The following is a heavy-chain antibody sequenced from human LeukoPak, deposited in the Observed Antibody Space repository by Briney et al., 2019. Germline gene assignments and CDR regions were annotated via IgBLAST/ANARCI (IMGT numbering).Heavy chain of an antibody. D-gene: IGHD5-18*01. CDR1: GFTFSTYG. CDR3: AKDGPNGYSYDSFDY. J-gene: IGHJ4*02. CDR2: ISYDGSNK. V-gene: IGHV3-30*18. Sequence: GGSLRLSCAASGFTFSTYGMHGVRQAPGKGLEWVAVISYDGSNKYYADSVKGRFTISRDKSKNTLYLQMNSLRAQDTAFHYCAKDGPNGYSYDSFDYWGQGTLVTVSS.